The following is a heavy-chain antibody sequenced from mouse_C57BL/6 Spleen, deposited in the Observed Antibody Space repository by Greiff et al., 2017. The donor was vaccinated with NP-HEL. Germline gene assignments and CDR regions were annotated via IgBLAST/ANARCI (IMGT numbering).Heavy chain of an antibody. CDR2: IDPSDSET. CDR3: ARWSSNYVCAMDY. J-gene: IGHJ4*01. Sequence: QVQLKQPGAELVRPGSSVKLSCKASGYTFTSYWMHWVKQRPIQGLEWIGNIDPSDSETHYNQKFKDKATLTVDKSSSTAYMQLSSLTSEDSAVYYCARWSSNYVCAMDYWGQGTSVTVSS. CDR1: GYTFTSYW. V-gene: IGHV1-52*01. D-gene: IGHD2-5*01.